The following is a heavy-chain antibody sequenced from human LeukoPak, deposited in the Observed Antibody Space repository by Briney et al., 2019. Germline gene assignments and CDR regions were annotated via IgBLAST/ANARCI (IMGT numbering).Heavy chain of an antibody. CDR3: AKDWAVAGTPYYYYYGMDV. CDR1: GFTFDDYA. D-gene: IGHD6-19*01. V-gene: IGHV3-43D*03. Sequence: GGSLRLSCAASGFTFDDYAMHWVRQAPGKGLEWVSLISWDGGSTYYADSVKGRFTISRDNSKNSLYLQMNSLRAEDTALYYCAKDWAVAGTPYYYYYGMDVWGQGTTVTVSS. J-gene: IGHJ6*02. CDR2: ISWDGGST.